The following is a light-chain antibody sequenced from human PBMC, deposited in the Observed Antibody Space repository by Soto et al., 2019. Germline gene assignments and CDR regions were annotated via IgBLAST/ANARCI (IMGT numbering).Light chain of an antibody. J-gene: IGKJ1*01. Sequence: DSQMTQSPTTLSAPAGDIFAITFRASQSIGAWLAWYQQQPGKAPQLRIYDASNLESGVPSRLSGSGSGTEFTLTISNMQPDDFATYYCQQYENYWTFGQGTKVDI. CDR3: QQYENYWT. CDR2: DAS. CDR1: QSIGAW. V-gene: IGKV1-5*01.